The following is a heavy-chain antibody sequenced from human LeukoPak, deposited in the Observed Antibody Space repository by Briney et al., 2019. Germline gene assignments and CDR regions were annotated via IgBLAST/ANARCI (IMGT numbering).Heavy chain of an antibody. CDR1: GGSISSSNW. J-gene: IGHJ5*02. V-gene: IGHV4-4*02. CDR3: AREVTTPKNWFDP. D-gene: IGHD1-1*01. Sequence: PSGTLSLTCAVSGGSISSSNWWSWVRQPPGKGLEWIGEIYHSGNTYYNPSLKSRVTISVDTSNNQFSLKLSSVTAADTAVYYCAREVTTPKNWFDPWGQGTLVTVSS. CDR2: IYHSGNT.